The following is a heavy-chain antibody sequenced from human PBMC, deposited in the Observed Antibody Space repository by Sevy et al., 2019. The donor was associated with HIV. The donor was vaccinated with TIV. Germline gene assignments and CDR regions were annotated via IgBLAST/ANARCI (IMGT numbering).Heavy chain of an antibody. CDR1: GFTFSSYA. J-gene: IGHJ4*02. CDR3: ARNVYYYDSSGCFDY. V-gene: IGHV3-30-3*01. D-gene: IGHD3-22*01. CDR2: ISYDGSNK. Sequence: GGSLRLSCAASGFTFSSYAMHWVRQAPGKGLEWVAVISYDGSNKYYADSVKGRFTISRDNSKNTLYLQMNSLRAEDTAVYYCARNVYYYDSSGCFDYWGQGTLVTVSS.